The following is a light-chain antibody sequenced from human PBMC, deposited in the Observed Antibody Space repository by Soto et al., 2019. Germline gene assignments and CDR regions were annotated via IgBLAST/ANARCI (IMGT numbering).Light chain of an antibody. V-gene: IGKV3D-15*01. CDR1: QSVDSN. CDR3: QQYDNWPLT. J-gene: IGKJ4*01. Sequence: EIVLTQSPGPLSVSPGERATLSCRASQSVDSNSLAWYQLKPGQAPRLLIFGASTRATGIPARFSGSGSGTDFTLTISSLQSEDFGVYFCQQYDNWPLTFGGGTKVEIK. CDR2: GAS.